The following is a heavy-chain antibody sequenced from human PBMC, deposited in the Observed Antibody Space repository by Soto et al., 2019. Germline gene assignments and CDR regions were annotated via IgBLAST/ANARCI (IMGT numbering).Heavy chain of an antibody. J-gene: IGHJ6*02. Sequence: EVQLVESGGGLVQPGGSLRLSCEASGFTFSSYSMNWVRQAPGKGLEWVSYISSSRSTIYYADSVKGRFTISRDNAKNSLYLQMNRLRDEDTAVYYCARDQGNYGDYEYYYYYYGMDVLGQGNTGTVSS. D-gene: IGHD4-17*01. CDR3: ARDQGNYGDYEYYYYYYGMDV. CDR2: ISSSRSTI. CDR1: GFTFSSYS. V-gene: IGHV3-48*02.